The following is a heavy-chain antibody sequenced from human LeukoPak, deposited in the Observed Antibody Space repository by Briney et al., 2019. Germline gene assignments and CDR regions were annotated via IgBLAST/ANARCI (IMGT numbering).Heavy chain of an antibody. CDR1: GFTFSSYE. CDR2: ISSSGSTI. D-gene: IGHD1-7*01. V-gene: IGHV3-48*03. J-gene: IGHJ4*02. CDR3: ASPQTLNWNYDSDY. Sequence: RGSLRLSCAASGFTFSSYEMNWVRQAPGKGLEWVSYISSSGSTIYYADSVKGRFTISRDNAKNSLHLQMNSLRAEDTAVYYCASPQTLNWNYDSDYWGQGTLVTVSS.